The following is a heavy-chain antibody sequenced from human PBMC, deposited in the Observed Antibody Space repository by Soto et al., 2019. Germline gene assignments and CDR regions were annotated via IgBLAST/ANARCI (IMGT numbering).Heavy chain of an antibody. CDR3: ARDPVVPAAFYYYYYYMDV. CDR2: IWYDGSNK. V-gene: IGHV3-33*01. D-gene: IGHD2-2*01. J-gene: IGHJ6*03. CDR1: GFTFSSYG. Sequence: GGSLRLSCAASGFTFSSYGMHWVRQAPGKGLEWVAVIWYDGSNKYYADSVKGRFTISRDNSKNTLYLQMNSLRAEDTAVYYCARDPVVPAAFYYYYYYMDVWGKGTTVTVSS.